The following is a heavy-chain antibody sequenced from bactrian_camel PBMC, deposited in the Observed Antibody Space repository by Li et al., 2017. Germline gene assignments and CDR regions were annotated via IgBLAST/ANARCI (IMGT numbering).Heavy chain of an antibody. CDR2: IGKKSGRT. Sequence: HVQLVESGGGSVQAGGSLRLSCGASGNLARRNCMGWFRQAPGKERERVASIGKKSGRTDYVDSVKGRFTIAQDNAKNTVYLQMNSLKPDDSGTYYCAYESGTTPDLCRRRGPGGYFGQGTQVTVS. CDR1: GNLARRNC. J-gene: IGHJ4*01. V-gene: IGHV3S53*01. D-gene: IGHD7*01.